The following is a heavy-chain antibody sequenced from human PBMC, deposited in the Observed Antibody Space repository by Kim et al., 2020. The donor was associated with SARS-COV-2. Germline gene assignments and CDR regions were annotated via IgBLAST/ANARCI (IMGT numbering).Heavy chain of an antibody. D-gene: IGHD3-10*01. CDR3: AKGDHMVRGVMMY. CDR2: IYYRGNT. CDR1: GGSITSSNW. Sequence: SETLSLTCAVSGGSITSSNWWSWVRQPPGKGLEWIGAIYYRGNTKYNSSLKSRVTISVDTSQNQFPLKLNSVTAADTAVYYCAKGDHMVRGVMMYWGQGTLVTVSS. V-gene: IGHV4-4*02. J-gene: IGHJ4*02.